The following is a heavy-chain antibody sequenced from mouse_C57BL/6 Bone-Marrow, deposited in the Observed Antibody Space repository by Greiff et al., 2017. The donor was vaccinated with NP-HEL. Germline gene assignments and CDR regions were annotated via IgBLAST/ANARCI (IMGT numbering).Heavy chain of an antibody. V-gene: IGHV5-4*01. CDR2: ISDGGSYT. CDR1: GFTFSSYA. Sequence: EVQGVESGGGLVKPGGSLKLSCAASGFTFSSYAMSWVRQTPEKRLEWVATISDGGSYTYYPDNVKGRFTISRDNAKNNLYLQMSHLKSEDTAMYYCARDGGLLRSYYAMDYWGQGTSVTVSS. D-gene: IGHD1-1*01. J-gene: IGHJ4*01. CDR3: ARDGGLLRSYYAMDY.